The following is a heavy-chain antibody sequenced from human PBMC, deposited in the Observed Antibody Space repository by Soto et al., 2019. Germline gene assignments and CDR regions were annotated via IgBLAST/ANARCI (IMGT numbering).Heavy chain of an antibody. D-gene: IGHD1-26*01. CDR1: GYSISSGYY. J-gene: IGHJ5*02. Sequence: SETLSLTCAVSGYSISSGYYWGWIRQPPGKGLEWIGSIYHSGSTYYNPSLKSRVTISVDTSKNQFSLKLSSVTAADTAVYYCARGLVGAIATTWFDPWGQGTLVTVSS. V-gene: IGHV4-38-2*01. CDR2: IYHSGST. CDR3: ARGLVGAIATTWFDP.